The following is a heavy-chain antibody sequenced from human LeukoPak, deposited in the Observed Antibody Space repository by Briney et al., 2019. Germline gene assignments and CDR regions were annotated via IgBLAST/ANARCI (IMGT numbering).Heavy chain of an antibody. CDR1: GGSISSHY. D-gene: IGHD2/OR15-2a*01. CDR3: AGHHPRNTVDF. V-gene: IGHV4-59*08. Sequence: SETLSLTCTVSGGSISSHYWSWIRQPPGKGLEWIAYISDIGSINYNPSLKSRVTMSLDTSKNQFSLKLSSVTAADTAVYYCAGHHPRNTVDFWGQGTLVTVSS. J-gene: IGHJ4*02. CDR2: ISDIGSI.